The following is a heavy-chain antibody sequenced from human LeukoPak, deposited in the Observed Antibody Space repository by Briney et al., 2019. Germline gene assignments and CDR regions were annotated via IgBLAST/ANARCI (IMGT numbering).Heavy chain of an antibody. Sequence: VESLKISWKGFRYSFNNLWMGWVRQMPGKGLEWMGIIYPGDSDTRYSPSFQGQVTISADKSISTAYLQWSSLTTSDTAMYYCARHVDCKSDITLIYRGQGTLVTVSS. V-gene: IGHV5-51*01. CDR1: RYSFNNLW. J-gene: IGHJ4*02. CDR3: ARHVDCKSDITLIY. D-gene: IGHD2-15*01. CDR2: IYPGDSDT.